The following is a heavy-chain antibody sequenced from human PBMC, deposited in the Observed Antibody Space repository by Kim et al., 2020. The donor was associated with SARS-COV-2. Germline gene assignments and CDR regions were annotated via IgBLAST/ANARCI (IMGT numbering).Heavy chain of an antibody. D-gene: IGHD3-10*01. Sequence: SETLSLTCTVSGGSISSYYWSWIRQPPGKGLEWIGYIYYSGSTNYNLSLKSRVTISVDTSKNQFSLKLSSVTAADTAVYYCARDLAVRGVDYWGQGTLVTVSS. CDR2: IYYSGST. CDR3: ARDLAVRGVDY. CDR1: GGSISSYY. J-gene: IGHJ4*02. V-gene: IGHV4-59*13.